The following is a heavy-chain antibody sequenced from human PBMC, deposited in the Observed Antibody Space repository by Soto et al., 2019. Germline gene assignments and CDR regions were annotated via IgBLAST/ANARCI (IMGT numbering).Heavy chain of an antibody. Sequence: GGSLRLSCATSGFTFSSYWMSWVRQAPGKGLEWVANIRQDGSEKYYVDSVRGRFTISRDNAKSSLYLQLISLRAEDTAVYYCARDRCTDPTCPFDYWGQGALVTVSS. CDR1: GFTFSSYW. D-gene: IGHD2-8*02. J-gene: IGHJ4*02. V-gene: IGHV3-7*01. CDR2: IRQDGSEK. CDR3: ARDRCTDPTCPFDY.